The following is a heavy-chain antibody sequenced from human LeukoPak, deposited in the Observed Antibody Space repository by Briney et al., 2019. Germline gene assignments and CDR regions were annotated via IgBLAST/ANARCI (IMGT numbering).Heavy chain of an antibody. CDR2: LNPNSGGT. Sequence: ASVKVSCKASGYTFTGYYMHWVRQAPGQGLEWMGWLNPNSGGTNYAQKFQGRVTMTRDTSISTAYMELSRLRSDDTAVYYCARVRGSGSNVLDYWGQGTLVTVSS. J-gene: IGHJ4*02. V-gene: IGHV1-2*02. CDR3: ARVRGSGSNVLDY. D-gene: IGHD3-10*01. CDR1: GYTFTGYY.